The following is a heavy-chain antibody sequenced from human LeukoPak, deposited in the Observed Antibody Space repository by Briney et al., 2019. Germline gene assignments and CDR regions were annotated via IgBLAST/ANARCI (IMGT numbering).Heavy chain of an antibody. D-gene: IGHD1-26*01. V-gene: IGHV4-59*01. CDR2: MHYSGST. CDR3: ARRVWATTISRDAFDI. CDR1: GASIRSSY. Sequence: SETLSLTCTVSGASIRSSYWSWIRQPPGKGLEWIGHMHYSGSTNYNPSLKSRVAISVDTSKNQFSLKLSSVTAAGTAVYYCARRVWATTISRDAFDIWGQGTMVTVSS. J-gene: IGHJ3*02.